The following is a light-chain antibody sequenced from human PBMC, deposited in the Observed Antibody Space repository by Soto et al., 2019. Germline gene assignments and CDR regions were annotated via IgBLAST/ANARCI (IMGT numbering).Light chain of an antibody. Sequence: EIVLTQSPGTLSLSPGERATLSCRASQTISSTFLAWYRQRPGQAPRLLIYGASNRATGIPDRFSGSGSGTDFTLTISRLEPEDFAVYYCQQFGLSPTFGGGTKVEIK. V-gene: IGKV3-20*01. CDR1: QTISSTF. CDR3: QQFGLSPT. CDR2: GAS. J-gene: IGKJ4*01.